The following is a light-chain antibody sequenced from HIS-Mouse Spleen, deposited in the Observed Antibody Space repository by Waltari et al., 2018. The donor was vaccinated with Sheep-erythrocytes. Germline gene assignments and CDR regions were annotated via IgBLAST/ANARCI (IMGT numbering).Light chain of an antibody. J-gene: IGLJ3*02. CDR2: EVS. Sequence: QSALTQPPSASGSPGQSVPISCPGTSRDVGGYHYVPWYQQHPGKAPKLMIYEVSKRPSGVPDRFSGSKSGNTASLTVSGLQAEDEADYYCSSYAGSNNWVFGGGTKLTVL. CDR3: SSYAGSNNWV. CDR1: SRDVGGYHY. V-gene: IGLV2-8*01.